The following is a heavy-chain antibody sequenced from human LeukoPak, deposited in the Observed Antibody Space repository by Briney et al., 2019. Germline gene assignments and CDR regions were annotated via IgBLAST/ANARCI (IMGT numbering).Heavy chain of an antibody. J-gene: IGHJ6*04. CDR3: ARDWAGRGLLWFGELSYYYYGMDV. D-gene: IGHD3-10*01. CDR1: GGSISSSNW. CDR2: IYHGGST. V-gene: IGHV4-4*02. Sequence: SETLSLTCAVSGGSISSSNWWSWVRQPPGKVLEWIGEIYHGGSTNYNPSLKSRVTISVDKSKNQFSLKLSSVTAADTAVYYCARDWAGRGLLWFGELSYYYYGMDVWGKGTTVTVSS.